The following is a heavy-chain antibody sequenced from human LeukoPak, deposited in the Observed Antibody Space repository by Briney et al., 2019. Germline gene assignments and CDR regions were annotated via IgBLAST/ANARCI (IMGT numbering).Heavy chain of an antibody. CDR2: ISYDGSNK. V-gene: IGHV3-30-3*01. Sequence: GGSLRLSCATSGFTFSSFWMSWVRQAPGKGLEWVAVISYDGSNKYYADSVKGRFTISRDNSKNTLYLQMNSLRAEDTAVYYCARSSTVVTLDFDYWGQGTLVTVSS. CDR3: ARSSTVVTLDFDY. J-gene: IGHJ4*02. D-gene: IGHD4-17*01. CDR1: GFTFSSFW.